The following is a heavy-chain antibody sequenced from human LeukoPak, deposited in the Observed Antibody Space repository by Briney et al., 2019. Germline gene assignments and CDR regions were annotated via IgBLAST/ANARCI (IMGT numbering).Heavy chain of an antibody. V-gene: IGHV3-9*01. D-gene: IGHD4-17*01. CDR1: GFTFDDYD. J-gene: IGHJ4*02. CDR2: ISWKSDDI. Sequence: GGSLRLSCAASGFTFDDYDMHWVRLAPGKGLEWVSGISWKSDDIGYADSVRGRFTVSRDNAKNSLYLQMNSLRAEDTAIYYCAKERQAGDYFTSDYWGLGTLVTVSS. CDR3: AKERQAGDYFTSDY.